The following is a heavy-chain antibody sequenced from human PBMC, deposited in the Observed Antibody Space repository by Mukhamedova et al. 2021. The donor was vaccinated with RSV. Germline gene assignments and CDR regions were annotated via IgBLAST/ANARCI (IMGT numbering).Heavy chain of an antibody. D-gene: IGHD3-3*01. Sequence: MSWVRQAPGKGLEWVSAISNSGDKTYYADSVKGRFTISRDNSKNTLYLQMNSLRAEDTAVYFCAKYFWLGLWGQGTLVTVSS. V-gene: IGHV3-23*01. J-gene: IGHJ4*02. CDR3: AKYFWLGL. CDR2: ISNSGDKT.